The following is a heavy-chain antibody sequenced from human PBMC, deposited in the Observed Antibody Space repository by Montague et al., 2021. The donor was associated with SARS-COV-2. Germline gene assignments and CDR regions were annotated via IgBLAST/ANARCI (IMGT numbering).Heavy chain of an antibody. CDR1: SGSISSYY. V-gene: IGHV4-59*01. CDR3: ARGAGYSSSWYLAFEI. CDR2: IYYSGST. Sequence: SETLSLTCTVSSGSISSYYWSWIRQPPGKGPEWIGYIYYSGSTNYNPSLKSRVTISVDTSKNQFSLKLSSVTAADTAVYYCARGAGYSSSWYLAFEIWGQGTMVTVSS. D-gene: IGHD6-13*01. J-gene: IGHJ3*02.